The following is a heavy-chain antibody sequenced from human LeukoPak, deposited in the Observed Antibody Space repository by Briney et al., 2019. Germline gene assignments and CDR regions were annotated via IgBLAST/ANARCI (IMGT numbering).Heavy chain of an antibody. CDR1: GFTFSTYW. Sequence: GGSLRLSCAASGFTFSTYWMHWVRQAPGKGLVWVSRIDHDGINTYYADSVKGRFTISRDNAKNSLYLQMNSLRAEDTAVYYCARIVGATSPVYYFDYWGQGTLVTVSS. J-gene: IGHJ4*02. D-gene: IGHD1-26*01. CDR3: ARIVGATSPVYYFDY. CDR2: IDHDGINT. V-gene: IGHV3-74*01.